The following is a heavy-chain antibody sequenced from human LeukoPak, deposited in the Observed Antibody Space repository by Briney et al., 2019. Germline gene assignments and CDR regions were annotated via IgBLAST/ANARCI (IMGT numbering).Heavy chain of an antibody. CDR3: ARFVVRRGYFDY. CDR2: LSAYNGNA. D-gene: IGHD3-16*02. Sequence: ASVKVSCKASGYTFTTYGISWVRQAPGQGLEWMGWLSAYNGNANHAQKLQGRITMTTDTSTTTAYMGLRSLRSDDTAVYYCARFVVRRGYFDYWGQGTLVTVSS. V-gene: IGHV1-18*01. J-gene: IGHJ4*02. CDR1: GYTFTTYG.